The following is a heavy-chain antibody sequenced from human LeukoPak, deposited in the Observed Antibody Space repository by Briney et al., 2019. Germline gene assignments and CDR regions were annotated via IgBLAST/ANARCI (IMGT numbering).Heavy chain of an antibody. D-gene: IGHD6-13*01. CDR3: ARRSIAAARTYYYYGMDV. CDR2: IYYSGST. CDR1: GGSISSSSYY. V-gene: IGHV4-39*01. Sequence: SETLSLTCTVSGGSISSSSYYWGWIRQPPGKGLEWIGSIYYSGSTYCNPSLRSRVTISVDTSKNQFSLKLSSVTAADTAVYYCARRSIAAARTYYYYGMDVWGQGTTVTVSS. J-gene: IGHJ6*02.